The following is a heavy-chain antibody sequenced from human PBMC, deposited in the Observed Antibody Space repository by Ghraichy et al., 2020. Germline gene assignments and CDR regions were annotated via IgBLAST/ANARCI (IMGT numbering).Heavy chain of an antibody. CDR3: AICRKKGYGWRKEFDY. CDR1: GGSFSGYY. CDR2: INHSGST. Sequence: ETLSLTCAVYGGSFSGYYWSWIRQPPGKGLEWIGEINHSGSTNYTPSLKRRVTISVDTSKNQLSLKLSSVTASDTAVYYCAICRKKGYGWRKEFDYWVQGTLVTVS. D-gene: IGHD5-18*01. J-gene: IGHJ4*02. V-gene: IGHV4-34*01.